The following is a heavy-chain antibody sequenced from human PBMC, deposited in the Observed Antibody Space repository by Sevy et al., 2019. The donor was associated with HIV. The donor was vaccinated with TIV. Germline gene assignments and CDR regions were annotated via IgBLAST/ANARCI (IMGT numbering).Heavy chain of an antibody. CDR2: INHSRST. CDR1: GGSFSGYY. V-gene: IGHV4-34*01. CDR3: ARRLKYCSSTSCFLYYYYYGMDV. J-gene: IGHJ6*02. D-gene: IGHD2-2*01. Sequence: SETLSLTCAVYGGSFSGYYWSWIRQPPGKGLEWIGEINHSRSTNYNPSLKSRVTISVDTSKNQFSLKLSSVTAADTAVYYCARRLKYCSSTSCFLYYYYYGMDVWGQGTTVTVSS.